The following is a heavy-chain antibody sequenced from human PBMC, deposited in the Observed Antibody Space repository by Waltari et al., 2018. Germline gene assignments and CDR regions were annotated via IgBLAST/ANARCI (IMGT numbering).Heavy chain of an antibody. D-gene: IGHD1-1*01. Sequence: QVQLVQSGTEVTKPGASVEVSCQAFGYTFTAYFLHWVRQAPGQGLEWMGWPVPKTGDRNSAPRFQGRVTMTRDTSINTAYLKVTSLKSDDTAVYYCVRDVNDDPRGDYWGQGTLVTVSS. J-gene: IGHJ4*02. CDR1: GYTFTAYF. CDR2: PVPKTGDR. CDR3: VRDVNDDPRGDY. V-gene: IGHV1-2*02.